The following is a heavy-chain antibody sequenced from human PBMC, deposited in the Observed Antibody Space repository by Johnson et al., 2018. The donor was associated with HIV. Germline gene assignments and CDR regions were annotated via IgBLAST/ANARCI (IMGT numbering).Heavy chain of an antibody. D-gene: IGHD2-21*02. CDR3: ARGGGCGGDCYSGYGAFDI. CDR2: ISYDGSNK. Sequence: QVQLVESGGCVVQPGRSLRLSCAASGFTFSSYPIHWVRQAPGKGLEWVAAISYDGSNKYYADSVKGRFTISRDNSKNTLYLQMNSLRTWDTAVYYCARGGGCGGDCYSGYGAFDIWGQGTMVTVSS. J-gene: IGHJ3*02. V-gene: IGHV3-30*04. CDR1: GFTFSSYP.